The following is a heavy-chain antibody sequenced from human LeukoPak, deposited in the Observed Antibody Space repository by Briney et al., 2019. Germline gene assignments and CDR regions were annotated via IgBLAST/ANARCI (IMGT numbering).Heavy chain of an antibody. CDR1: GFTFDDYA. D-gene: IGHD6-19*01. V-gene: IGHV3-43*02. Sequence: PGGSLRLSCAASGFTFDDYAMHWVRQAPGKGLEWVSLISGDAGRTYYADSVKGRFTISRDNSKNSLYLQMNSLRIEDTALYYCAKDTVSDYWGQGTLVTVSA. CDR3: AKDTVSDY. J-gene: IGHJ4*02. CDR2: ISGDAGRT.